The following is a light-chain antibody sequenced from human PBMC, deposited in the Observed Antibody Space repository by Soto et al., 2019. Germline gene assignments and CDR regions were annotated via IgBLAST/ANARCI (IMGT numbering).Light chain of an antibody. V-gene: IGKV4-1*01. CDR1: QSVLYSADNKNY. CDR3: QQYYITPLT. Sequence: DIVMTQSPDSLAVSLGERATINCKSSQSVLYSADNKNYLTWYQQKPGQPPKLLIYWASTWESGVPDRFSGSGSGTDFTLTISSLQAEDVAVYYCQQYYITPLTFGGGTKVDI. CDR2: WAS. J-gene: IGKJ4*01.